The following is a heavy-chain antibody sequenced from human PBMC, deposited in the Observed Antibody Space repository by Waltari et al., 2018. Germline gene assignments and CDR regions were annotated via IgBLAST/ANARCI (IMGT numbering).Heavy chain of an antibody. Sequence: QVQLQESGPGLVKPSETLSLTCIVSGGSVSSDSYYWSWIRQPPGKGLEWIGYIYYSGSTNDNPSLRGRVTVSVDTSMNQFSLKLSAVTAADTAVYYGAREVASIYYYDSGGYYYFDYWGQGTLVTVSS. D-gene: IGHD3-22*01. CDR3: AREVASIYYYDSGGYYYFDY. CDR1: GGSVSSDSYY. J-gene: IGHJ4*02. V-gene: IGHV4-61*01. CDR2: IYYSGST.